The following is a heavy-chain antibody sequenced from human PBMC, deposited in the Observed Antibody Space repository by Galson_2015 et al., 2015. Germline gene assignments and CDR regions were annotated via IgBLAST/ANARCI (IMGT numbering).Heavy chain of an antibody. CDR1: GFTFSSYS. CDR2: ITSISSIM. J-gene: IGHJ4*02. CDR3: ARPDPSSSWSRGDYYFDL. Sequence: SLRLSCAASGFTFSSYSMNWVRQAPGKGLEWISYITSISSIMHYADSVKGRFTISRDNAKNSLYLQMNRLIDEDTAVYYCARPDPSSSWSRGDYYFDLWGQGTLVTVSS. D-gene: IGHD6-13*01. V-gene: IGHV3-48*02.